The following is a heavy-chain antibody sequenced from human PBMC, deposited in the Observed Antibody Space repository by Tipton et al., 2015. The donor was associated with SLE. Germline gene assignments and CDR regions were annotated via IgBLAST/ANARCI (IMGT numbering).Heavy chain of an antibody. J-gene: IGHJ4*02. D-gene: IGHD6-6*01. CDR2: IYHSGST. V-gene: IGHV4-4*02. CDR1: GGSISSSNW. Sequence: TLSLTCAVSGGSISSSNWWSWVRQPPGKGLEWIGEIYHSGSTNYNPSLKSRVTISVDNPKNQFSLKLSSATAADTAVYYCARVWRQLANYFDYWGQGTLVTVSS. CDR3: ARVWRQLANYFDY.